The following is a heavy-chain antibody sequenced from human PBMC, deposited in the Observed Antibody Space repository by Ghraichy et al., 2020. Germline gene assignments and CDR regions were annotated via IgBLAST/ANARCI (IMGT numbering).Heavy chain of an antibody. CDR1: GFTFSSYW. D-gene: IGHD6-13*01. V-gene: IGHV3-7*02. J-gene: IGHJ4*02. CDR3: AGISIAAAGRDY. Sequence: LTCAASGFTFSSYWMSWVRQAPGKGLEWVANIKQDGSEKYYVDSVKGRFTISRDNAKNSLYLQMNSLRAEDTAVYYCAGISIAAAGRDYWGQGTLVTVSS. CDR2: IKQDGSEK.